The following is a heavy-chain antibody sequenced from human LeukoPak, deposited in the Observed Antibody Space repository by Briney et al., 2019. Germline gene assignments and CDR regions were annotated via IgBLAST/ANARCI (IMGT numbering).Heavy chain of an antibody. Sequence: GGSLRLSCAASGFTFSSYAMSWVRQAPGKGLEWASAISGSGGSTYYADSVKGRFTISRDNSKNTLYLRMNSLRAEDTAVYYCAKGLITMVRGVIDYWGQGTLVTVSS. CDR3: AKGLITMVRGVIDY. D-gene: IGHD3-10*01. CDR2: ISGSGGST. V-gene: IGHV3-23*01. J-gene: IGHJ4*02. CDR1: GFTFSSYA.